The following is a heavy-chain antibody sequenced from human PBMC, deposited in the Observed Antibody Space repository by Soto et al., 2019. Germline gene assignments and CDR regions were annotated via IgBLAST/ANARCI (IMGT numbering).Heavy chain of an antibody. Sequence: GESLKISCKGSGYSFTSYWIGWVRQMPGKGLEWMGIIYPADSDTRYSPSFQGQVTISADKSISTAYLQWSSLKASDTAMYYCARHIFSSSGRYYNAPWGQGTLVTVSS. V-gene: IGHV5-51*01. CDR1: GYSFTSYW. D-gene: IGHD3-10*01. CDR2: IYPADSDT. J-gene: IGHJ5*02. CDR3: ARHIFSSSGRYYNAP.